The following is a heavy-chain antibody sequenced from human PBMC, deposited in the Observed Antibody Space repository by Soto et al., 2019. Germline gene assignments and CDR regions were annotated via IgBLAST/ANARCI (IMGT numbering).Heavy chain of an antibody. CDR2: IYPGDSET. J-gene: IGHJ4*02. V-gene: IGHV5-51*01. CDR1: GYSFRSYW. D-gene: IGHD2-2*01. CDR3: ARHFYTNCVHTERDPPDY. Sequence: GESLKISCQTFGYSFRSYWIGWVRQMPGKGLEWMGIIYPGDSETRYSPSFQGQVTISADKSINTAYLQWSSLKASDTALYYCARHFYTNCVHTERDPPDYWGQGTLVTVSS.